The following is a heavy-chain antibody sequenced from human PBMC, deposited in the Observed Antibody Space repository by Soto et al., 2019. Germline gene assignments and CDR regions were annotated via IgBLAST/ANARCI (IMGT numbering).Heavy chain of an antibody. D-gene: IGHD6-13*01. CDR2: ISWNSGSI. Sequence: EVQLVESGGGLVQPGRSLRLSCAASGFTFDDYAMHWVRQAPGKGLEWVSGISWNSGSIGYADSVKGRFTISRDNAKNSLYLQMNSLRAEDTALYYCARSSSWCYLDYWGQGTLVTVSS. CDR3: ARSSSWCYLDY. V-gene: IGHV3-9*01. J-gene: IGHJ4*02. CDR1: GFTFDDYA.